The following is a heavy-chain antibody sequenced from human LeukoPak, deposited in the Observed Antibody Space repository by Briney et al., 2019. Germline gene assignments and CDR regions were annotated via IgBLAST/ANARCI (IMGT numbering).Heavy chain of an antibody. V-gene: IGHV4-59*01. CDR2: IYYSGST. Sequence: SETLSLTCTVSGDSTSSYYWNWIRQPPGKGLEWIGYIYYSGSTKYNASLKSRVTISLDTSNNQFSLKLRSMTAADTAVYYRARSYSSGPFDLWGQGTLVIASS. CDR1: GDSTSSYY. CDR3: ARSYSSGPFDL. D-gene: IGHD6-19*01. J-gene: IGHJ4*02.